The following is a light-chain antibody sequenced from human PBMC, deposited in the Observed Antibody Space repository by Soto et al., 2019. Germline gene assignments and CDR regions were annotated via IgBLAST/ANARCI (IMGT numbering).Light chain of an antibody. J-gene: IGKJ1*01. CDR2: AAS. Sequence: EVVITQSPATLSVSPGVRATLSGRASQIVNTDLAWYQQRPGQAPRVLIYAASTRATGIADRFSGSGSGTDFTPTIISLQPEDIGLYYCQEYNDWPRGTFGQGTKVELK. CDR1: QIVNTD. V-gene: IGKV3-15*01. CDR3: QEYNDWPRGT.